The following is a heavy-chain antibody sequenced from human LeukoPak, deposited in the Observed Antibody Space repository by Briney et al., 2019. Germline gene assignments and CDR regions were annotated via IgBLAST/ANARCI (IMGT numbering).Heavy chain of an antibody. J-gene: IGHJ4*02. V-gene: IGHV3-15*01. CDR2: IKSKTDGGKT. D-gene: IGHD3-10*01. Sequence: GGSLRLSCAASGFPFSNAWMSWVRQAPGKGLEWVGRIKSKTDGGKTDYAAPVQGRSSISRDDSENTLYLQMNGLNTEDTAVYYCSTVSPYYGSGTTSPDSWGQGTLVVVSS. CDR3: STVSPYYGSGTTSPDS. CDR1: GFPFSNAW.